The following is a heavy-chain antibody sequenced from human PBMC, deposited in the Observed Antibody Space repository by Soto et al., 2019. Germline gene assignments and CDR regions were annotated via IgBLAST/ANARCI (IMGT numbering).Heavy chain of an antibody. CDR1: GFTFGGQG. D-gene: IGHD3-10*01. CDR2: IRYDGSEK. Sequence: QVQLVEAGGGAVKPGSLLSLACEVSGFTFGGQGRHWVLQAPGKGLEWLSGIRYDGSEKYYAESVEGRFTISRDNSKNTVYLQMDSLRGEDTAVYYCAREFGPLDIWGQGTTVTVSS. CDR3: AREFGPLDI. J-gene: IGHJ3*02. V-gene: IGHV3-33*01.